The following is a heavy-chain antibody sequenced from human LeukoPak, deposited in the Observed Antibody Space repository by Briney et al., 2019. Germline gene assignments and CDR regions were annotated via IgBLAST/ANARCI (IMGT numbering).Heavy chain of an antibody. CDR3: ARDKSWYDYVWGSYRPDGYYFDY. D-gene: IGHD3-16*02. CDR1: GFTFSSYW. J-gene: IGHJ4*02. V-gene: IGHV3-7*01. Sequence: PGGSLRLSCAASGFTFSSYWMSWVRQAPGKGLEWVANIKQDGSEKYYVDSVKGRFTISRDNAKNSLYLQMNSLRAEDTAVYYCARDKSWYDYVWGSYRPDGYYFDYWGQGTLVTVSS. CDR2: IKQDGSEK.